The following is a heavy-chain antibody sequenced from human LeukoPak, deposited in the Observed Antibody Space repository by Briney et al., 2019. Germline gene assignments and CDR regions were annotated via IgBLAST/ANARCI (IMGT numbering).Heavy chain of an antibody. CDR2: IYYSGST. D-gene: IGHD2-15*01. Sequence: SETLYLTCTASGGTISSYYWSWIRQPPGKGLEWIGYIYYSGSTNYNPSLKSRVTITVDTSKNQFSLKLSSVTAADTAVYYCARVVVYYFDYWGQGTLVTVSS. CDR3: ARVVVYYFDY. J-gene: IGHJ4*02. CDR1: GGTISSYY. V-gene: IGHV4-59*01.